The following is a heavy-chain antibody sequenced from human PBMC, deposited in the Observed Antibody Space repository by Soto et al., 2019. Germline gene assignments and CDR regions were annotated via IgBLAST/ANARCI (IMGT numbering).Heavy chain of an antibody. CDR1: GFTFSSHG. Sequence: GGFLRLSCAASGFTFSSHGMHWVRQDPGKGLEWVAVISYDGSNKYYADSVKGRFTISRDNSKNTLYLQMNSLRAEDTAVYYCAKDHRIAAAGTSCDYWGQGTLVTVSS. CDR3: AKDHRIAAAGTSCDY. V-gene: IGHV3-30*18. J-gene: IGHJ4*02. D-gene: IGHD6-13*01. CDR2: ISYDGSNK.